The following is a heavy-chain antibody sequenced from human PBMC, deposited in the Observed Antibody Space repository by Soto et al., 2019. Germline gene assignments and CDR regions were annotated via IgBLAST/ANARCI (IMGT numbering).Heavy chain of an antibody. CDR1: GGSISPYY. D-gene: IGHD2-15*01. Sequence: SETLSLTCPVSGGSISPYYWNWIRQFPWKGLEWIAYIYYSGSTYYNPSLTSRVTISLDTAKNQFSLKLTSVTAADTAVYYCARRVVVVVAATRTNWFDPWGQGTLVTVSS. J-gene: IGHJ5*02. V-gene: IGHV4-59*08. CDR3: ARRVVVVVAATRTNWFDP. CDR2: IYYSGST.